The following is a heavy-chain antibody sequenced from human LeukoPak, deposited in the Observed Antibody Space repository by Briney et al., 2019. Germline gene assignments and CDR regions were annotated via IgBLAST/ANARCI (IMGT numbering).Heavy chain of an antibody. V-gene: IGHV3-23*01. D-gene: IGHD4-17*01. Sequence: GGSLRLSCAASGFTFSNYAMSWVRQAPGKGLEWVSAISGSDGSTNYADSVKGRFTISRDNAKNSLYLQMNSLRAEDTAVYYCARRNYGAPGGYWGQGTLVTVSS. CDR3: ARRNYGAPGGY. CDR1: GFTFSNYA. J-gene: IGHJ4*02. CDR2: ISGSDGST.